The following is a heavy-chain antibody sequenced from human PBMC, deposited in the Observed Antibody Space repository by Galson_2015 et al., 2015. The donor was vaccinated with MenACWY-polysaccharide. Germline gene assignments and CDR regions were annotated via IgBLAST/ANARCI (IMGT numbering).Heavy chain of an antibody. D-gene: IGHD3-10*01. V-gene: IGHV4-59*01. J-gene: IGHJ4*02. CDR3: ARLPGFGQLSDYYFDY. CDR1: GVTISDYY. CDR2: IYSRGST. Sequence: ETLSLTCTVYGVTISDYYWSWIRQPPGMGLEWIGYIYSRGSTNYNSSLKSRVTMSVDTSKNQFSLNLRSVTAADTAIYYCARLPGFGQLSDYYFDYWGQGSLVTVSS.